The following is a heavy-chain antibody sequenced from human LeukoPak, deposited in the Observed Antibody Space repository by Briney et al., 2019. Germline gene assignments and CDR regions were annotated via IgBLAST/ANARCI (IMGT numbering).Heavy chain of an antibody. V-gene: IGHV3-21*01. CDR2: ISGSSGYI. CDR1: GFTFSGYS. D-gene: IGHD5-18*01. J-gene: IGHJ6*02. CDR3: ARVGHSYAPPDDCFSYYGLDV. Sequence: GGSLRLSCAASGFTFSGYSMNWVRQAPGMGLEWVSFISGSSGYIYYADSVKGRFTISRDNAKNSLYLQMNSLRAEDTAVYYCARVGHSYAPPDDCFSYYGLDVWGQGTTVTVSS.